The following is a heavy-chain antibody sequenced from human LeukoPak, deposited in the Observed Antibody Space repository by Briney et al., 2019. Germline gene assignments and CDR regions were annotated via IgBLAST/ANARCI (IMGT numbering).Heavy chain of an antibody. D-gene: IGHD3-9*01. CDR1: GYTFTSYG. CDR3: ARDRDILTGYYIGLY. Sequence: ASVKVSCKASGYTFTSYGISWVRQAPGQGLEWMGWISAYNGNTNYAQKLQGRVTMTTDTSTSTAYMELRSLRSDDTAVYYCARDRDILTGYYIGLYWGQGTLVTVSS. CDR2: ISAYNGNT. V-gene: IGHV1-18*01. J-gene: IGHJ4*02.